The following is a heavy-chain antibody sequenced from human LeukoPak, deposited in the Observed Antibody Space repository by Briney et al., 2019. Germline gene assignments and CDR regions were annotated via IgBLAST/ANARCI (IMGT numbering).Heavy chain of an antibody. D-gene: IGHD4-17*01. CDR1: GFTFSSYG. CDR2: ISYDGSNK. J-gene: IGHJ4*02. Sequence: GGSLRLSCAASGFTFSSYGMHWVRQAPGKGLEWVAVISYDGSNKYYADSVKGRFTISRDNSKNTLYLQMNGLRAEDTAVYYCAKDQLSGLGYGDYDYWGQGTLVTVSS. CDR3: AKDQLSGLGYGDYDY. V-gene: IGHV3-30*18.